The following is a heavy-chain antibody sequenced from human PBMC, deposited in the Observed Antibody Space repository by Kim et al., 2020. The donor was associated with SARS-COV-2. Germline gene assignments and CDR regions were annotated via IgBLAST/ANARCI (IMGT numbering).Heavy chain of an antibody. CDR2: IWYDGSNK. J-gene: IGHJ6*02. Sequence: GGSLRLSCAASGFTFSSYGMHWVRQAPGKGLEWVAVIWYDGSNKYYTDSVKGRFTISRDNSKNTLYLQMNSLRPEDTALYYCAREGSYGSGSPGGMDVWGQGTTVTVSS. V-gene: IGHV3-33*01. CDR3: AREGSYGSGSPGGMDV. CDR1: GFTFSSYG. D-gene: IGHD3-10*01.